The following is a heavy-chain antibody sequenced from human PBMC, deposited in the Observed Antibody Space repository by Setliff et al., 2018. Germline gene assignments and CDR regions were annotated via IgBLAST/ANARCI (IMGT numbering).Heavy chain of an antibody. V-gene: IGHV1-8*02. CDR2: INPNSGNT. Sequence: ASVKVSCKASGYTFTNYDINWVRQATGQGLEWMGWINPNSGNTGYAQKFQGRVTMTRNTSISTAYMGLSSLRSEDTAVYYCARLYYDYVWGSYRLYYYYGMDVWGQGTTVTVSS. CDR3: ARLYYDYVWGSYRLYYYYGMDV. J-gene: IGHJ6*02. D-gene: IGHD3-16*02. CDR1: GYTFTNYD.